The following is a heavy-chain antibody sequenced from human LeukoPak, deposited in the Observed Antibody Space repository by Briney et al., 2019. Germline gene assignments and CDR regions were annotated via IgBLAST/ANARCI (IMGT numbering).Heavy chain of an antibody. CDR2: IYYSGST. D-gene: IGHD3-16*01. CDR3: ARGARSYYYMDV. J-gene: IGHJ6*03. V-gene: IGHV4-38-2*02. Sequence: SETLSLTCTVSGYSISGGYYWAWIRQPPGKGLQWIAYIYYSGSTYYNPSLKSRVTISPDTSKNQFSLKLNSVTAADTAVYYCARGARSYYYMDVWGKGTTVTVSS. CDR1: GYSISGGYY.